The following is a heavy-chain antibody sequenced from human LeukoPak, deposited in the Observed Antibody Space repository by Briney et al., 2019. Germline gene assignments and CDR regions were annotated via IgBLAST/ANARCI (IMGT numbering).Heavy chain of an antibody. CDR2: ITVSGAST. Sequence: PGGSLRLSCAASGFTFSSYAMSWVRQAPGKGLEWVSTITVSGASTYYADSVKGRFTISRDNSKNTLYLQMNSLGVEDTAVYYCAKADSGRSNAFDIWGQGTMVTVSS. J-gene: IGHJ3*02. D-gene: IGHD5-12*01. CDR3: AKADSGRSNAFDI. V-gene: IGHV3-23*01. CDR1: GFTFSSYA.